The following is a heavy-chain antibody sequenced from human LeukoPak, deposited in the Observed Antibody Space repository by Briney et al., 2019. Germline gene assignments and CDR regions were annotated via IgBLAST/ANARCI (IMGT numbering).Heavy chain of an antibody. CDR2: IIPIFGTA. Sequence: SVKVSCKASGGTFSSYAISWVRQAPGQGLEWMGGIIPIFGTANYAQKFQGRVTITADKSTSTAYMELSSLRSEDTAVYYCARDIYGVEMATGYYYYYMDVWGKGTTVTISS. CDR3: ARDIYGVEMATGYYYYYMDV. V-gene: IGHV1-69*06. D-gene: IGHD5-24*01. J-gene: IGHJ6*03. CDR1: GGTFSSYA.